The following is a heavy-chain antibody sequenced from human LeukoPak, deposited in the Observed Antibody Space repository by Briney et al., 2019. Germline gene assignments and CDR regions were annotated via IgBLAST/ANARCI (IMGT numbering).Heavy chain of an antibody. CDR1: VYTFTGYY. D-gene: IGHD1-26*01. CDR2: INPNSGGT. Sequence: ASVKVSSKASVYTFTGYYMHWVRHAPGQGLEWMGWINPNSGGTNYEQTLQGRVTMTRATSISTAYMELSRLRSDATAVSYCEREGDGGSYYGGFDIWGHGTMVTVSS. CDR3: EREGDGGSYYGGFDI. V-gene: IGHV1-2*02. J-gene: IGHJ3*02.